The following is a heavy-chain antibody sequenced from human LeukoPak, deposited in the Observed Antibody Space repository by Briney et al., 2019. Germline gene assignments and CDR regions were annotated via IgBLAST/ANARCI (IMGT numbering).Heavy chain of an antibody. CDR3: AKDLYSSGWYRAYYYYYGMDG. CDR1: GFTFSSYA. J-gene: IGHJ6*02. V-gene: IGHV3-30-3*01. CDR2: ISYDGSNK. D-gene: IGHD6-19*01. Sequence: PGGSLRLSCAASGFTFSSYAMHWVRQAPGKGLEWVAVISYDGSNKYYADSVKGRFTISRDNSKNTLYLQMNSLRAEDTAVYYCAKDLYSSGWYRAYYYYYGMDGWGQGTTVTVSS.